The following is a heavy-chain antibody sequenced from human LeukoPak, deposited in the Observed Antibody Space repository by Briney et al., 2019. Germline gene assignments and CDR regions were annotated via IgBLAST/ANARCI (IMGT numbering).Heavy chain of an antibody. CDR1: GYRFISYY. J-gene: IGHJ4*02. Sequence: ASMKVSCKASGYRFISYYIQWVRQAPGQGLTWMGWINPNSGGTNYAQNVRGRVTLTRDTTISTAYMELSRLRSNDTAVYYCVKSSDWYLEYWGQGTLVTVSS. CDR3: VKSSDWYLEY. D-gene: IGHD3-9*01. V-gene: IGHV1-2*02. CDR2: INPNSGGT.